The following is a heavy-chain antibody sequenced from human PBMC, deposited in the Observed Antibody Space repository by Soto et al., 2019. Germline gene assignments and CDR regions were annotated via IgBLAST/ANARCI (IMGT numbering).Heavy chain of an antibody. J-gene: IGHJ5*02. Sequence: QITLKEAGPTLVKPTQTLTLTCTFSGFSLSTSGVGVGWIRQPPVKALEWLALIYWDDDKRYSPSLKSRLTITKDPSKNPVVHTMTTTDPVDTATYSCAHSRWFGASPWGQGTLVTVSS. V-gene: IGHV2-5*02. D-gene: IGHD3-10*01. CDR2: IYWDDDK. CDR3: AHSRWFGASP. CDR1: GFSLSTSGVG.